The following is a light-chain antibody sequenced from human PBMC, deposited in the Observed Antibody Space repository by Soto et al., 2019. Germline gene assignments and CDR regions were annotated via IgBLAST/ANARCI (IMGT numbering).Light chain of an antibody. Sequence: QSVVTQPPSVSGAPGQRVTISCTGSSSNIGTRDVYWYQQLPGMVPKLLIYGNSNRPSGVPDRFSGSKSGTSASLAITGLQAEDEADYYCQSYDTSLRVYVFGAGTKLTVL. J-gene: IGLJ1*01. CDR1: SSNIGTRD. CDR2: GNS. V-gene: IGLV1-40*01. CDR3: QSYDTSLRVYV.